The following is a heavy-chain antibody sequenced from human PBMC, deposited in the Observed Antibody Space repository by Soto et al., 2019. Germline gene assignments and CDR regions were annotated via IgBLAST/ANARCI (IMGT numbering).Heavy chain of an antibody. CDR2: ISYDGSNK. J-gene: IGHJ4*02. D-gene: IGHD6-19*01. CDR1: GFTFSSYG. V-gene: IGHV3-30*03. CDR3: ARVDSSGWAFDY. Sequence: PGGSLRLSCAASGFTFSSYGMHWVRQAPGKGLEWVAVISYDGSNKYYADSVKGRFTISRDNSKNTLYLQMNSLRAEDTAVYYCARVDSSGWAFDYWGQGALVTVSS.